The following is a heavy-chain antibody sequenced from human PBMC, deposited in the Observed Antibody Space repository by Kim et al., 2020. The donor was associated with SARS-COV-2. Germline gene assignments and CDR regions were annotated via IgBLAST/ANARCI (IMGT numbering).Heavy chain of an antibody. D-gene: IGHD3-22*01. Sequence: SETLSLTCTVSGGSISSGGYYWSLIRQHPGKGLEWIGYIYYSGSTYYNPSLKSRVTISVETSKNQFSLKLSSVTAADTAVYYCARAAITMIVVVNAFDICGQGTMVTVSS. CDR3: ARAAITMIVVVNAFDI. J-gene: IGHJ3*02. CDR2: IYYSGST. CDR1: GGSISSGGYY. V-gene: IGHV4-31*03.